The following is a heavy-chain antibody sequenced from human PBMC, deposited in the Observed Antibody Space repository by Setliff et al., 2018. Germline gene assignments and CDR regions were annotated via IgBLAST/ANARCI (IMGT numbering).Heavy chain of an antibody. Sequence: PSETLSLTCAVSGGSISSGGYYWSWIRQHPGKGLEWIGYIYYSGSTYYNPSLKSRVTISVGTSKNQFSLKLSSVTAADTAVYYCARGGYSRGPPVYYFDYWGQGTLVTVSS. CDR1: GGSISSGGYY. CDR2: IYYSGST. J-gene: IGHJ4*02. CDR3: ARGGYSRGPPVYYFDY. V-gene: IGHV4-31*11. D-gene: IGHD5-12*01.